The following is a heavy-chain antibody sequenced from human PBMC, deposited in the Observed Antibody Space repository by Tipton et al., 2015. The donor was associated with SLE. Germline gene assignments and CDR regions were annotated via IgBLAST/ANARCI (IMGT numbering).Heavy chain of an antibody. Sequence: SGAEVKKPGESLKISCKGSGYNFTNYWIGWVRQMPGKGLEWVGLIYPADSDTRSSPSFQGQVTISVDKSISTAYLQWSSLKASDTAMYYCARPRHVAAPNHAFDIWGQGTLVTVSS. CDR2: IYPADSDT. D-gene: IGHD2-15*01. V-gene: IGHV5-51*03. CDR3: ARPRHVAAPNHAFDI. CDR1: GYNFTNYW. J-gene: IGHJ3*02.